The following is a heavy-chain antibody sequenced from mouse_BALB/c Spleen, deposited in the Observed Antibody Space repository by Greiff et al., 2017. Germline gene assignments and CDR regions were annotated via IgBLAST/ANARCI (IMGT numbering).Heavy chain of an antibody. CDR1: GYAFTNYL. CDR3: ARSESTVITTGAMDY. Sequence: VQLQQSGAELVRPGTSVKVSCKASGYAFTNYLIEWVKQRPGQGLEWIGVINPGSGGTNYNEKFKGKATLTADKSSSTAYMQLSSLTSDDCAVYFCARSESTVITTGAMDYWGQGTSVTVSS. D-gene: IGHD2-4*01. V-gene: IGHV1-54*01. CDR2: INPGSGGT. J-gene: IGHJ4*01.